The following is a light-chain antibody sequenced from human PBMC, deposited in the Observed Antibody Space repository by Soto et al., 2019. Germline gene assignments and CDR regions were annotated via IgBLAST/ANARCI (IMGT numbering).Light chain of an antibody. CDR1: QSGLHSSNNLNY. J-gene: IGKJ2*01. CDR3: QQYYSSPPMYT. V-gene: IGKV4-1*01. CDR2: WAS. Sequence: DIVMTQSPDYLAVSLGERANINCRSSQSGLHSSNNLNYLAWYQQKPGQPPKLLVYWASTRESGVPDRFSGSGAGTDFTLNISSLQAEDVAVYYCQQYYSSPPMYTCGQGTQVEIK.